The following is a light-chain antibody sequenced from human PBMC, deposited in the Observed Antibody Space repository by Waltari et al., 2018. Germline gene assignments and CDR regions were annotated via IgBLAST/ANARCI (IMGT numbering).Light chain of an antibody. Sequence: NFMLTQPHSVSESPGKKVTISCTRSSGSIASNYVQWFQQRPGSAPTTVIYEDYQRPSGVPDRFSGSIDSSSNSASLTISGLKTEDEADYYCQSYDGINWMFGGGTKLTVL. J-gene: IGLJ3*02. V-gene: IGLV6-57*03. CDR1: SGSIASNY. CDR2: EDY. CDR3: QSYDGINWM.